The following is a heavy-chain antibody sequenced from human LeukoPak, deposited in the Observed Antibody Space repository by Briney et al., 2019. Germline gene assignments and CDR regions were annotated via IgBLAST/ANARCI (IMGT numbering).Heavy chain of an antibody. J-gene: IGHJ4*02. CDR3: ARENGITTSSFDY. CDR2: ITSSSYI. Sequence: GGSLRLSCAASGFTFSGDYMSWIRQAPGKGLEWVSSITSSSYIYYADSVKGRFTISRDNAKNSLYLQMNSLRAEDTAVYYCARENGITTSSFDYWGQGTLVTVSS. V-gene: IGHV3-69-1*01. CDR1: GFTFSGDY. D-gene: IGHD3-22*01.